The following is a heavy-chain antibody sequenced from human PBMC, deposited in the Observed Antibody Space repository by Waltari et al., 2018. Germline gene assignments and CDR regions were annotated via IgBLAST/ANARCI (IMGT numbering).Heavy chain of an antibody. CDR2: ISSSSSYI. Sequence: EVQLVESGGGLVKPGGSLRLSCEASGFTFSSYSMNWVRQAPGKGLEWVSSISSSSSYIYYADSVKGRFTISRDNAKNSLYLQMNSLRAEDTAVYYCARYPLWGSFFDYWGQGTLVTVSS. CDR1: GFTFSSYS. V-gene: IGHV3-21*01. CDR3: ARYPLWGSFFDY. D-gene: IGHD2-21*01. J-gene: IGHJ4*02.